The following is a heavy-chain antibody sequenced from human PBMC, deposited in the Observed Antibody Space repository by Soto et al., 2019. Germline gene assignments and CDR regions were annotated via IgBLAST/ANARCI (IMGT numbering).Heavy chain of an antibody. V-gene: IGHV2-5*02. CDR1: GFSLSTSGVG. Sequence: QITLKESGPTLVKPTQTLTLTCTFSGFSLSTSGVGVGWIRQPAGKALEWLALIYWDDDKRYSPSLKSRLTITKDTSKKQVVLTMTNMDPVDTATYYCARNTIFGVLYAFDIWGQGTMVTVSS. CDR2: IYWDDDK. J-gene: IGHJ3*02. D-gene: IGHD3-3*01. CDR3: ARNTIFGVLYAFDI.